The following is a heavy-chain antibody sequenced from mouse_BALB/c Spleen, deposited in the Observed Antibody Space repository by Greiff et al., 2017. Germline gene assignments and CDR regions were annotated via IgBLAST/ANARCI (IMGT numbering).Heavy chain of an antibody. CDR1: GYAFSSSW. V-gene: IGHV1-82*01. D-gene: IGHD2-10*02. Sequence: VQLQQSGPELVKPGASVKISCNASGYAFSSSWMNWVKQRPGQGLEWIGRIYPGDGDTNYNGKFKGKATLTADKSSSTAYMQLSSLTSVDSAVYFCARWYGNGFAYWGQGTLVTVSA. CDR3: ARWYGNGFAY. J-gene: IGHJ3*01. CDR2: IYPGDGDT.